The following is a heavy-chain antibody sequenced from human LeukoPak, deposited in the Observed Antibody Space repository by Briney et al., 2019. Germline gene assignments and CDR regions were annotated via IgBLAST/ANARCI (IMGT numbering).Heavy chain of an antibody. J-gene: IGHJ4*02. D-gene: IGHD2-15*01. V-gene: IGHV1-46*01. CDR3: VRAPREDLIAVVALTCFDY. CDR1: GYTFTNYY. CDR2: INPRGGGT. Sequence: ASVKVSCKASGYTFTNYYIHWVRQAPGQGLEWMGIINPRGGGTKYAQKFQSRVTMTRDTSKSTVYMELSSLRSDDTAVYYCVRAPREDLIAVVALTCFDYWGQGTLVTVSS.